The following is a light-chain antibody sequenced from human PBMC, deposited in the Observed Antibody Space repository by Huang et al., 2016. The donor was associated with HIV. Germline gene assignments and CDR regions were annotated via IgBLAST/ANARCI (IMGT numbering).Light chain of an antibody. CDR2: SAS. Sequence: DVQMTQYPSPLSASVGDGITIPCRASQSISTFLKWYQQKPGTAPKRLIYSASTLQSGVPSRFSGSGSGTDFTLTISSLQPEDFATYYCQQNYSSPWTFGQGTKVELK. V-gene: IGKV1-39*01. J-gene: IGKJ1*01. CDR1: QSISTF. CDR3: QQNYSSPWT.